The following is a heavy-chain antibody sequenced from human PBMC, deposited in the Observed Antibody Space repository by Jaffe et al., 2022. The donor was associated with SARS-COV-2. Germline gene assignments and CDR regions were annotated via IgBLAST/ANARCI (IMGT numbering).Heavy chain of an antibody. CDR2: INPSGGST. CDR1: GYTFTSYY. D-gene: IGHD6-13*01. J-gene: IGHJ5*02. Sequence: QVQLVQSGAEVKKPGASVKVSCKASGYTFTSYYMHWVRQAPGQGLEWMGIINPSGGSTSYAQKFQGRVTMTRDTSTSTVYMELSSLRSEDTAVYYCARGWQQLVRLNWFDPWGQGTLVTVSS. CDR3: ARGWQQLVRLNWFDP. V-gene: IGHV1-46*01.